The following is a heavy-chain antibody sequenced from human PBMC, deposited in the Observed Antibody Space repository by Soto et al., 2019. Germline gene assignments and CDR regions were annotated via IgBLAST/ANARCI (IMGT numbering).Heavy chain of an antibody. CDR3: ARASYGLGFDY. CDR2: IGTAGDT. D-gene: IGHD3-16*01. J-gene: IGHJ4*02. CDR1: GFTFSSYD. V-gene: IGHV3-13*01. Sequence: EVQLVESGGGLVQPGGSLRLSCAASGFTFSSYDMHWVRQATGKGLEWVSAIGTAGDTYYPGSVKGRFTISRENAKNSLYLQMNSLRAEDTAVYYCARASYGLGFDYWGQGTLVTVSS.